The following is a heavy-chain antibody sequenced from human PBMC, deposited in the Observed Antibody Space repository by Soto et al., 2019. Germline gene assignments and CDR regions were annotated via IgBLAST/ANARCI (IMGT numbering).Heavy chain of an antibody. CDR1: GGTFSSYT. Sequence: ASVKVSCKASGGTFSSYTISWVRQAPGQGLEWMGRIIPILGIANYAQKFQGRVTITADKSTSTAYMELSSLRSEDTAVYYCARGYYYGSGSYYDWYFDLWGRGTLVTVSS. CDR2: IIPILGIA. J-gene: IGHJ2*01. V-gene: IGHV1-69*02. D-gene: IGHD3-10*01. CDR3: ARGYYYGSGSYYDWYFDL.